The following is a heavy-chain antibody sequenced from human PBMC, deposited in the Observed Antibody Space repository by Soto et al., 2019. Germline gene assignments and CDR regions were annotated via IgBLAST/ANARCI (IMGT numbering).Heavy chain of an antibody. V-gene: IGHV4-30-2*01. J-gene: IGHJ5*02. Sequence: QLQLQESGSGLVKPSQTLSLTCAVSGGSISSGGYSWSWIRQPPGKGLEWIGYIYHSGSSYYNPSLKTRVPISVDTSENPSSPKLSSVTAAHTAVAYCARVPDRWGPGTLVTVSS. CDR2: IYHSGSS. CDR3: ARVPDR. D-gene: IGHD2-2*01. CDR1: GGSISSGGYS.